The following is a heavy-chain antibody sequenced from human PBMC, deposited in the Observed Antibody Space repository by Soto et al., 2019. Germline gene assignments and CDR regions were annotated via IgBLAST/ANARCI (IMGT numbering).Heavy chain of an antibody. CDR2: IYYSGST. Sequence: SETLSLTCTVSGGSISSGGYYWSWIRQHPGKGLEWIGYIYYSGSTYYNPPLKSRVTISVDTSNNQFSLKLSSVTAADTAVYYCARDLSGYGNGFDPWGEGTLVTVSS. D-gene: IGHD5-12*01. CDR1: GGSISSGGYY. J-gene: IGHJ5*02. CDR3: ARDLSGYGNGFDP. V-gene: IGHV4-31*03.